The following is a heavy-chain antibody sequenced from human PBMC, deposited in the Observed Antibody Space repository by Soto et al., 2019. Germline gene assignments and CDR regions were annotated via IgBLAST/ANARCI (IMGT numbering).Heavy chain of an antibody. CDR1: GFTVSSNY. CDR2: IYSGGST. V-gene: IGHV3-66*01. CDR3: ARELYTELTGDGERYYYYMDV. Sequence: GGSLRLSCAASGFTVSSNYMSWVRQAPGKGLEWVSVIYSGGSTYYADSVKGRFTISRDNSKNTLYLQMNSLRAEDTAVYYCARELYTELTGDGERYYYYMDVWGKGTTVTVSS. D-gene: IGHD7-27*01. J-gene: IGHJ6*03.